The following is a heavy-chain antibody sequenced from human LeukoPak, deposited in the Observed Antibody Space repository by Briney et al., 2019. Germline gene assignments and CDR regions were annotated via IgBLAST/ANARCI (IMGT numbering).Heavy chain of an antibody. V-gene: IGHV5-51*01. J-gene: IGHJ4*02. D-gene: IGHD4-17*01. CDR2: IYSGDSHT. CDR1: GYSFTYW. Sequence: GESLKISCKGSGYSFTYWIGWVRQMPGKGLEWMGIIYSGDSHTKYSPSFQGRVTISADKSISTAYLQWSSLKASDTAMYYCAKSYGDHESYFDYWGQGTLVTVSS. CDR3: AKSYGDHESYFDY.